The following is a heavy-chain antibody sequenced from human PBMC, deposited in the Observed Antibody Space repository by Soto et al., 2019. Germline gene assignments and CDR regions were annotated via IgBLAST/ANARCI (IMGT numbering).Heavy chain of an antibody. CDR2: IYWDNDR. D-gene: IGHD1-26*01. CDR3: AHRVPSSSYRDVGWFDT. CDR1: GFSLSTSGVG. Sequence: QITLKESGPTLVEPTQTLTLTCSFSGFSLSTSGVGVGWLRQAPGKALECLGIIYWDNDRRYNPSLKKRLTLTQDTSKNQVILTMTYMEPVDTAAYYCAHRVPSSSYRDVGWFDTWGQGTLVTVS. J-gene: IGHJ5*02. V-gene: IGHV2-5*02.